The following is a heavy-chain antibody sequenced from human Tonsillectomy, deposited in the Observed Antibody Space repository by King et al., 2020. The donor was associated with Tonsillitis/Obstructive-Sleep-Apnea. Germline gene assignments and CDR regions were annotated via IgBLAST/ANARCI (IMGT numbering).Heavy chain of an antibody. J-gene: IGHJ5*02. D-gene: IGHD3-10*02. CDR1: RFLLSTYW. V-gene: IGHV3-7*03. CDR2: INRVGTDK. CDR3: ARDPDFSETCVSYYVLDL. Sequence: VQLVESGGGLVQPGGSLRLSCTGTRFLLSTYWMTWVRQAPGKGLQWVANINRVGTDKFYADSVKGRFTISRDNAKNSLYLHMNSLSAEDTAVYYCARDPDFSETCVSYYVLDLWGPGTLVTVSS.